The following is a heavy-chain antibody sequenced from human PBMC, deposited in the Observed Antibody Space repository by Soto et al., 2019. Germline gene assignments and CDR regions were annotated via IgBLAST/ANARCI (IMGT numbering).Heavy chain of an antibody. V-gene: IGHV4-4*02. D-gene: IGHD2-15*01. CDR3: ARDGYGSGGSCSPPYYFDY. J-gene: IGHJ4*02. CDR2: IYHSGST. Sequence: SETLSLTCAVSGGSISSSNWWSWVRQPPGKGLEWIGEIYHSGSTNYNPSLKSRVTISVDKSKSQFSLKLSSVTAADTAVYYCARDGYGSGGSCSPPYYFDYWGQGTLVTVSS. CDR1: GGSISSSNW.